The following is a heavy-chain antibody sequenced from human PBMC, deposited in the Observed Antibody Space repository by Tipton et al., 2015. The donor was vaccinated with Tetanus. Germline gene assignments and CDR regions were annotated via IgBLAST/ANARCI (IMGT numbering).Heavy chain of an antibody. CDR3: ARDRGVRGGYYYYHGMDV. V-gene: IGHV4-30-4*01. Sequence: TLSLTCTASGGPIISADHYWSWIRQPPGKGLEWIGYISNSGSTYYNPSLKSRVTISVDTSQKQISLKVNSVTAADTAVYYCARDRGVRGGYYYYHGMDVWGQGTTVTVSS. J-gene: IGHJ6*02. CDR2: ISNSGST. D-gene: IGHD3-10*01. CDR1: GGPIISADHY.